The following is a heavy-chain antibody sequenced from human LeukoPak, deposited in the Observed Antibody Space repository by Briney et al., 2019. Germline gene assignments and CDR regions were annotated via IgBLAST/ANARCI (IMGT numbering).Heavy chain of an antibody. CDR3: ARGLPNYYGMDV. J-gene: IGHJ6*02. V-gene: IGHV3-74*01. CDR2: IKGEGSST. CDR1: AFTFNNYW. Sequence: GGSLRLSCVASAFTFNNYWMHWVRQAPGKGLVWVSRIKGEGSSTNYADSVRGRFTISRDNAKNTVYLQMNSLRTEDTAVYYCARGLPNYYGMDVWGQGTTVTVSS.